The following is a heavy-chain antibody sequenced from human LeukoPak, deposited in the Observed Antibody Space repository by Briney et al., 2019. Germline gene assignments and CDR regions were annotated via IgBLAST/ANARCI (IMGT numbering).Heavy chain of an antibody. CDR3: ARANNYAFDT. CDR1: GFTFSDYS. D-gene: IGHD1-1*01. J-gene: IGHJ4*02. Sequence: TGGSLRLSCAASGFTFSDYSMNWVRQAPGKGLEWISYIGISSGNTKYADSVKGRFSISADKAENSVYLQMESLRLEDTAVYYCARANNYAFDTWGQGTLVTVSS. CDR2: IGISSGNT. V-gene: IGHV3-48*01.